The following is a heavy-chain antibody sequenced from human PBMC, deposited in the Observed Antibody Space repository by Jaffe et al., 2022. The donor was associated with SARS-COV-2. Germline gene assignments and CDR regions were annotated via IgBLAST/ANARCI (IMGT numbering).Heavy chain of an antibody. V-gene: IGHV4-61*02. Sequence: QVQLQESGPGLVKPSQTLSLTCTVSGGSISSGSYYWSWIRQPAGKGLEWIGRIYTSGSTNYNPSLKSRVTISVDTSKNQFSLKLSSVTAADTAVYYCARKGRAIAAPFDYWGQGTLVTVSS. CDR2: IYTSGST. CDR1: GGSISSGSYY. CDR3: ARKGRAIAAPFDY. D-gene: IGHD6-6*01. J-gene: IGHJ4*02.